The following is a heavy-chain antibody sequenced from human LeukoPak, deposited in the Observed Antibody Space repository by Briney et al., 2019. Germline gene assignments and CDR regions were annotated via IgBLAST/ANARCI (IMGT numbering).Heavy chain of an antibody. CDR2: ISSSSSTI. Sequence: PGGSLRLSCAASGFTFSSYAMSWVRQAPGKGLEWVSYISSSSSTIYYADSVKGRFTISRDNAKNSLYLQMNSLRAEDTAVYYCTRPNYDHWGQGTLVTVSS. V-gene: IGHV3-48*01. J-gene: IGHJ5*02. CDR1: GFTFSSYA. D-gene: IGHD4/OR15-4a*01. CDR3: TRPNYDH.